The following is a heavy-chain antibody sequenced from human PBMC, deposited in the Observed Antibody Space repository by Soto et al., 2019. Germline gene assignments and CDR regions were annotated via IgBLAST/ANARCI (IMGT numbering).Heavy chain of an antibody. Sequence: GGSLRLSCAASGFTFSSYGMHWVRQAPGKGLEWVAVIWYDGSNKYYADSVKGRFTISRDNSKNTLYLQMNSLRAEDTAVYYCARDYARPGVYAMYYYYGMDVWGQGTTVTVSS. V-gene: IGHV3-33*01. CDR3: ARDYARPGVYAMYYYYGMDV. J-gene: IGHJ6*02. D-gene: IGHD2-8*01. CDR2: IWYDGSNK. CDR1: GFTFSSYG.